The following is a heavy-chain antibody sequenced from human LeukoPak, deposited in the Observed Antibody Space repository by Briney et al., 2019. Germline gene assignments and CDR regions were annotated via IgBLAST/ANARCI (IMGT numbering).Heavy chain of an antibody. CDR1: GFTFSSYG. J-gene: IGHJ6*03. CDR3: ARQQLVHYYYYYYMDV. Sequence: PGGSLRLSCAASGFTFSSYGMHWVRQAPGKGLEWVAFIRYDGSNKYYADSVKGRFTISRDNSKNTLYLQMNSLRAEDTAVYYCARQQLVHYYYYYYMDVWGKGTTVTVSS. V-gene: IGHV3-30*02. CDR2: IRYDGSNK. D-gene: IGHD6-13*01.